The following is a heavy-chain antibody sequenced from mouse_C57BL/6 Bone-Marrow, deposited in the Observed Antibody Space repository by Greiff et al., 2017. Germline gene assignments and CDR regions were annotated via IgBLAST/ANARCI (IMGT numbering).Heavy chain of an antibody. D-gene: IGHD2-4*01. CDR3: AIRLRRAMDY. J-gene: IGHJ4*01. CDR1: GFSLTSYG. Sequence: VQLQESGPGLVQPSQSLSITCTVSGFSLTSYGVHWVRQSPGKGLEWLGVIWSGGSTDYNAAFISRLSISKDNSKSQVVFKMNSLQADDTAIYYCAIRLRRAMDYWGQGTSVTVSS. V-gene: IGHV2-2*01. CDR2: IWSGGST.